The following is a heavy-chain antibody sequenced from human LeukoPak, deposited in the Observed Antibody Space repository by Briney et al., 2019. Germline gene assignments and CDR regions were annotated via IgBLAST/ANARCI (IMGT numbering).Heavy chain of an antibody. Sequence: SETLSLTCTVSGGSISSSSYYWGWIRQPPGKGLEWIGTIYYSGSTYYNPSLKSRVTISVYTSKNQFSLKLSSVTAADTAVYYCARVPGGALNWFDPWGQGTLVTVPS. J-gene: IGHJ5*02. CDR3: ARVPGGALNWFDP. V-gene: IGHV4-39*01. CDR1: GGSISSSSYY. D-gene: IGHD1-1*01. CDR2: IYYSGST.